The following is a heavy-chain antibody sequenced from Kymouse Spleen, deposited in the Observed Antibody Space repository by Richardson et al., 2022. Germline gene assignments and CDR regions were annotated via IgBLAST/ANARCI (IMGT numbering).Heavy chain of an antibody. V-gene: IGHV4-34*01. D-gene: IGHD1-1*01. CDR2: INHSGST. CDR3: ARGYNWNLDY. J-gene: IGHJ4*02. Sequence: QVQLQQWGAGLLKPSETLSLTCAVYGGSFSGYYWSWIRQPPGKGLEWIGEINHSGSTNYNPSLKSRVTISVDTSKNQFSLKLSSVTAADTAVYYCARGYNWNLDYWGQGTLVTVSS. CDR1: GGSFSGYY.